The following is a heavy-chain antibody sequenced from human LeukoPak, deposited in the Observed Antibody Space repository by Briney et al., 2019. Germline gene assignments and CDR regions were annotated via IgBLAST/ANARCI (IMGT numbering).Heavy chain of an antibody. D-gene: IGHD3-9*01. CDR3: ARDRYLYYDILTGYNGLDY. CDR1: GYTFTSYG. V-gene: IGHV1-18*01. J-gene: IGHJ4*02. Sequence: GPVKVSCKASGYTFTSYGISWVRQAPGQGLEWMGGISAYNGNTNYAQKLQGRVTMTTDTSTSTAYMELRSLRSDDTAVYYCARDRYLYYDILTGYNGLDYWGQGTLVTVSS. CDR2: ISAYNGNT.